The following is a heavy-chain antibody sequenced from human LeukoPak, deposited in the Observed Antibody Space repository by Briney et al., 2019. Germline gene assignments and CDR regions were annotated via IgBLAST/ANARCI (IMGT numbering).Heavy chain of an antibody. CDR1: GFTITGHT. J-gene: IGHJ4*02. D-gene: IGHD3-3*01. CDR2: IGGRDDRT. CDR3: TKDPNPLYDFWSGYK. V-gene: IGHV3-23*01. Sequence: PGGSLRLSCAASGFTITGHTMTRVHQAPGKGLEWVSIIGGRDDRTYYADSVKGRFTISRDNSKNILYLQMNSLRAEDTAVYYCTKDPNPLYDFWSGYKWGPGTLVTVSS.